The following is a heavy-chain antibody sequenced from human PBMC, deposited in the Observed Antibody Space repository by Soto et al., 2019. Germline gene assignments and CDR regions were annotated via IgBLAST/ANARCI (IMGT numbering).Heavy chain of an antibody. J-gene: IGHJ4*02. CDR3: ARGPAYIDGWRTFDL. D-gene: IGHD6-19*01. Sequence: PSETLYLTCTVSDDSVRCAEYYWSWIRQPLGKGPEWIGYTYYNGDTKYNPALRSRVTMSEDTSKNQFSLRLSSVTAADTAVYFCARGPAYIDGWRTFDLWGRGILVTVSS. CDR2: TYYNGDT. V-gene: IGHV4-61*08. CDR1: DDSVRCAEYY.